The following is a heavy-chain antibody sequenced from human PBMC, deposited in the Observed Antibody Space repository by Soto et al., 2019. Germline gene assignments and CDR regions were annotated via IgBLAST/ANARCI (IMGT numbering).Heavy chain of an antibody. Sequence: SETLSLTCSVSGDSISNLDYFWAWIRQPPGQALEYIGYIYKSATTYYNPSFESRVATSVDTSKSQFSLNVTSVTAADTAVYFCARGRYCLTGRCFPNWFDSWGQGALVTVSS. CDR2: IYKSATT. V-gene: IGHV4-30-4*01. CDR3: ARGRYCLTGRCFPNWFDS. CDR1: GDSISNLDYF. J-gene: IGHJ5*01. D-gene: IGHD7-27*01.